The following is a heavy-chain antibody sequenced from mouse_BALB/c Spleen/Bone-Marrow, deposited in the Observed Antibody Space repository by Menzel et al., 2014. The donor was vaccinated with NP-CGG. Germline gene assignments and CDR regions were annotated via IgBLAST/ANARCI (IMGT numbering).Heavy chain of an antibody. D-gene: IGHD2-4*01. CDR3: ARGAMITTGYFDY. V-gene: IGHV3-5*02. CDR2: IYYSGTI. CDR1: GTSITTGNYR. Sequence: DVHLVESGPGLVKPSQTVSLTCTVTGTSITTGNYRWSWIRQFPGNKLEWIGYIYYSGTITYNPSLTSRTTITRDTSKNQFFLEMNSLTAEDTATYYCARGAMITTGYFDYWGQGTTLTVSS. J-gene: IGHJ2*01.